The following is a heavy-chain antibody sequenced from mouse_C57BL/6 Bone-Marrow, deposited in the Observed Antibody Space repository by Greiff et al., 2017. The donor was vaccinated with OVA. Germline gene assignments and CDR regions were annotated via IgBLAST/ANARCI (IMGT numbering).Heavy chain of an antibody. CDR1: GYTFTDYE. J-gene: IGHJ2*01. V-gene: IGHV1-15*01. D-gene: IGHD2-10*02. CDR3: TKGMGNSFDY. Sequence: QVQLQQSGAELVRPGASVTLSCKASGYTFTDYEMHWVKQTPVHGLEWIGAIDPEPGGTAYNQKFKGKAILTADKSSSTAYRELRSLTSEDSAVYYCTKGMGNSFDYWGQGTTLTVSS. CDR2: IDPEPGGT.